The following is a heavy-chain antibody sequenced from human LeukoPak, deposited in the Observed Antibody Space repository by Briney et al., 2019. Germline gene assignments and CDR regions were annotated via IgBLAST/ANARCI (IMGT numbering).Heavy chain of an antibody. CDR1: GFTFSSYG. Sequence: GGSLRLSCAASGFTFSSYGMHWVRQAPGKGLEWVAVIWYDGSNKYYADSVKGRFTISKDNSKNTLYLQMNSLRAEDTAVYYCARDLGYCSGGSCYPRGFDYWGQGTLVTVSS. V-gene: IGHV3-33*01. CDR3: ARDLGYCSGGSCYPRGFDY. J-gene: IGHJ4*02. D-gene: IGHD2-15*01. CDR2: IWYDGSNK.